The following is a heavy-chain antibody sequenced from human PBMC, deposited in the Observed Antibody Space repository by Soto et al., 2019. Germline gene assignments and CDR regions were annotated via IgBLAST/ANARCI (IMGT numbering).Heavy chain of an antibody. V-gene: IGHV4-31*03. CDR3: ARGGIAAAAPPDY. Sequence: PSETLSLTCTVSGGSISSGGYYWSWIRQHPGKGLELIGYIYYSGSTYYNPSLKSRVTISVDTSKNQFSLKLSSVTAADTAVYYCARGGIAAAAPPDYWGQGTLVTVSS. J-gene: IGHJ4*02. CDR1: GGSISSGGYY. D-gene: IGHD6-13*01. CDR2: IYYSGST.